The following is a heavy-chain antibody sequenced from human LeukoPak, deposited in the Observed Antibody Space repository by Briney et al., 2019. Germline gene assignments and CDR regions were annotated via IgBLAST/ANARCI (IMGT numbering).Heavy chain of an antibody. D-gene: IGHD5-18*01. Sequence: SETLSLTCTVSGGSISSYYWSWIRQPPGKGLEWIGYIYYSGSTNYNPSLKSRVTISVDTSKNQFSLKLSSVTAADTAVYYCARGGYSYGSFDYWGQGTLVTVSS. J-gene: IGHJ4*02. CDR2: IYYSGST. V-gene: IGHV4-59*01. CDR3: ARGGYSYGSFDY. CDR1: GGSISSYY.